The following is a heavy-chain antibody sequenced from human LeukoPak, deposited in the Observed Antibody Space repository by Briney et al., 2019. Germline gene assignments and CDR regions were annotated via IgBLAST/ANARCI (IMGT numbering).Heavy chain of an antibody. D-gene: IGHD6-25*01. J-gene: IGHJ4*02. CDR2: IKSKIDGGTI. V-gene: IGHV3-15*01. Sequence: KTGGSLRLSCVGSGFTFSDAWISWVRQAPGKGLEWVGRIKSKIDGGTIDYAAPVKGRFTISRDDSRNTLYLQTNSLKTEDTAVYYCTTRRQDGCWGQGTLVTVS. CDR1: GFTFSDAW. CDR3: TTRRQDGC.